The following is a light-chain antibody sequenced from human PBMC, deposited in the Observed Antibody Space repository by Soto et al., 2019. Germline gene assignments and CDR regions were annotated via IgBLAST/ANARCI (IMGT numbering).Light chain of an antibody. CDR1: ISNIGNNA. J-gene: IGLJ2*01. CDR3: AAWDDSLNGVV. V-gene: IGLV1-36*01. CDR2: YDD. Sequence: QSVLTQPPSVSEAPSQRVTISCSGSISNIGNNAVNWYQQLPGKAPKLLIYYDDLLPSGVSDRFSGSKSGTSASLAISGLQSEDEADYYCAAWDDSLNGVVFGGGTKLTV.